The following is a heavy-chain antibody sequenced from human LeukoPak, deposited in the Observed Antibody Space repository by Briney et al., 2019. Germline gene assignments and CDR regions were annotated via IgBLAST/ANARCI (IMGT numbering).Heavy chain of an antibody. CDR2: INPNSGGT. V-gene: IGHV1-2*04. Sequence: EASVTVSCTASGYTFTGYYMRWVRQAPGQGLEWMGWINPNSGGTNYAQKFQGWVTMTRDTSISTAYMELSRLRSDDTAVFYCARDDGNEYYYDSYAFDIWGQGTMVTVSS. J-gene: IGHJ3*02. D-gene: IGHD3-22*01. CDR1: GYTFTGYY. CDR3: ARDDGNEYYYDSYAFDI.